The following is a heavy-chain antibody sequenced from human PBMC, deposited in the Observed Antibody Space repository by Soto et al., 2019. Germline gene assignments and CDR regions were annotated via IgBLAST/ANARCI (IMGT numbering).Heavy chain of an antibody. J-gene: IGHJ4*02. CDR3: ARDGGGGGGHDH. CDR2: IKEDGSEK. D-gene: IGHD2-21*01. CDR1: GFTFSSYW. V-gene: IGHV3-7*01. Sequence: EVQLVESGVGLVQPGGSLRLSCAASGFTFSSYWMSWVRQAPGKVLEWVANIKEDGSEKYYVGSVKGRFTISRDNAKSSLYLQMNSLRAEDAAVYYCARDGGGGGGHDHWGPGTLVTVSS.